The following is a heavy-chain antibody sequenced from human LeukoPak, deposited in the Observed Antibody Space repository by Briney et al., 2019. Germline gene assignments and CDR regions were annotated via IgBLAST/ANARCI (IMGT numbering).Heavy chain of an antibody. J-gene: IGHJ5*02. V-gene: IGHV4-59*01. Sequence: SETLSLTCTVSGGSISSYYWSWIRQPPGKGLEWIGYIYYSGSTNYNPSLKSRVTISVDTSKNQFSLKLSSVTAADTAVYYCAREMEQQLVQGWFDPWGQGTLVTVSS. CDR1: GGSISSYY. D-gene: IGHD6-13*01. CDR2: IYYSGST. CDR3: AREMEQQLVQGWFDP.